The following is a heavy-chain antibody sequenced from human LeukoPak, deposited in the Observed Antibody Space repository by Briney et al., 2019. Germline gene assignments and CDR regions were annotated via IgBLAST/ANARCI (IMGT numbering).Heavy chain of an antibody. Sequence: GGSLRLSCAASGFTFSSYEMNWVRQAPGKGLEWVSYISSSGSTIYYADSVKGRFTISRDNAKNSLYLQMNSLRAEDTAVYYCARGNGVAAATAIDYWGQGTLVTVSS. V-gene: IGHV3-48*03. CDR1: GFTFSSYE. CDR2: ISSSGSTI. D-gene: IGHD6-13*01. J-gene: IGHJ4*02. CDR3: ARGNGVAAATAIDY.